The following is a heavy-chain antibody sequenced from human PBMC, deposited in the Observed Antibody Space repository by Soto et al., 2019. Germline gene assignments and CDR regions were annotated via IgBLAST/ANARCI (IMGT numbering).Heavy chain of an antibody. D-gene: IGHD2-8*01. J-gene: IGHJ6*02. CDR3: ARARGYCTNGVCYTRYYYYGMDV. CDR1: GYTFTSYG. V-gene: IGHV1-18*04. Sequence: ASVKVSCKASGYTFTSYGISWVRQAPGQGLEWMGWISAYNGNTNYAQKLQGRVTMTTDTSTSTAYMELRSLRSDDTAVYYCARARGYCTNGVCYTRYYYYGMDVWGQGTTVTVSS. CDR2: ISAYNGNT.